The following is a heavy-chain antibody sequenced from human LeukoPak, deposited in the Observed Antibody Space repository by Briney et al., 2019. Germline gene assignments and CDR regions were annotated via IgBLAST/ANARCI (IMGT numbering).Heavy chain of an antibody. CDR3: ARFRRDYVWGSNHYFDY. V-gene: IGHV4-39*07. J-gene: IGHJ4*02. CDR1: GDSISSSSSY. CDR2: IYYSGST. Sequence: PSETLSLTCTVSGDSISSSSSYWGWIRQPPGKGLEWIGSIYYSGSTYYNTSLKSRVTISVDTSKNQFSLKLSSATAADTAVYYCARFRRDYVWGSNHYFDYWGQGTLVTVSS. D-gene: IGHD3-16*01.